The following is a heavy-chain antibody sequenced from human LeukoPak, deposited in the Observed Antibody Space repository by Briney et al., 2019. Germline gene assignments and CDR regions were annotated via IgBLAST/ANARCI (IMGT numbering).Heavy chain of an antibody. D-gene: IGHD4-23*01. CDR1: GFTFSSYA. V-gene: IGHV3-23*01. CDR2: ISGSGGST. CDR3: ARALDYGGNARYYYYYYMDV. Sequence: GGSLRLSCAASGFTFSSYAMSWVRQAPGKGLEWASAISGSGGSTYYADSVKGRFTTSRDNSKNTLYLQMNSLRAEDTAAYYCARALDYGGNARYYYYYYMDVWGKGTTVTVSS. J-gene: IGHJ6*03.